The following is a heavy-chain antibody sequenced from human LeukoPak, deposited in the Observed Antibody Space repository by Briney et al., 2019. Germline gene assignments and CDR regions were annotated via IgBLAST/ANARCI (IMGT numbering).Heavy chain of an antibody. V-gene: IGHV3-23*01. J-gene: IGHJ4*02. CDR2: ISGSGGST. D-gene: IGHD4-17*01. CDR1: GFTFSSYA. CDR3: AGSPYYGLFDY. Sequence: PGGSLRLSWAVSGFTFSSYAMSWVRQAPGKGLEWVSGISGSGGSTYYADSVKGRFTISRDNSKNTLYLQMNSLRVEDTAVYYCAGSPYYGLFDYWGQGTLVTVSS.